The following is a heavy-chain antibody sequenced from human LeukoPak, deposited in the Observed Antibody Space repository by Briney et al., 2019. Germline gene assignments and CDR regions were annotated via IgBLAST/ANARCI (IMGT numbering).Heavy chain of an antibody. CDR2: MNPNSGNT. CDR1: GYTFTSYD. CDR3: ARVPRYNWNDGFDY. Sequence: ASVKVSCKASGYTFTSYDINWVRQATGQGLEWMGWMNPNSGNTGYAQKFQGRVTMTRNTSISTAYMELSSLRAEDTAVYYCARVPRYNWNDGFDYWGQGTLVTVSS. D-gene: IGHD1-20*01. J-gene: IGHJ4*02. V-gene: IGHV1-8*01.